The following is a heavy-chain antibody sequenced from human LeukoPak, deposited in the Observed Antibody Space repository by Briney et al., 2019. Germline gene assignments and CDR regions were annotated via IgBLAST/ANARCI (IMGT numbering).Heavy chain of an antibody. CDR3: ARDFWANDYGDYGSLY. J-gene: IGHJ4*02. Sequence: GGSLRLSCAASGFTFSSYGMHWVRQAPGKGLEWVAVIWYDGSNKYYADSVKCRFTISRENSKNTLYLQMNSLRAEDTAVYYCARDFWANDYGDYGSLYGGQRPLVTASS. CDR2: IWYDGSNK. V-gene: IGHV3-33*01. CDR1: GFTFSSYG. D-gene: IGHD4-17*01.